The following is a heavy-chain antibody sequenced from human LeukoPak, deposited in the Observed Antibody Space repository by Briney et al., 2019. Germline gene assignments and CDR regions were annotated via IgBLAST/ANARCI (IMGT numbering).Heavy chain of an antibody. CDR3: ARDSVTEGYFYY. CDR1: GFTFSSYS. J-gene: IGHJ4*02. V-gene: IGHV3-21*01. CDR2: ISSSSSYI. Sequence: GGSLRLSCAASGFTFSSYSMNWVRQAPGKGLEWVSSISSSSSYIYYADSVKGRFTISRDNAKNSLYLQMNSLRAEDTAVYYCARDSVTEGYFYYGRQGTLITVSS. D-gene: IGHD5-18*01.